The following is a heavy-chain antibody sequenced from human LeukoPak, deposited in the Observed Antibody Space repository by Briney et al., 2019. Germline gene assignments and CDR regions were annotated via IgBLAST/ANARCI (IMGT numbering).Heavy chain of an antibody. CDR1: GGTFSSYA. CDR3: ARSLYSSSLRGAFDI. D-gene: IGHD6-13*01. Sequence: SVKVSCKASGGTFSSYAISWVRQAPGQGLEWMGGIIPIFGTANYAQKFQGRVTITADESTSTAYMELSSLRSEDTAVYYCARSLYSSSLRGAFDIWGQGTMVTVSS. J-gene: IGHJ3*02. CDR2: IIPIFGTA. V-gene: IGHV1-69*13.